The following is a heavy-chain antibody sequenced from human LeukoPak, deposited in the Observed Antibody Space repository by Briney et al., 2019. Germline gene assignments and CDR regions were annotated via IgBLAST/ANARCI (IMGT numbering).Heavy chain of an antibody. J-gene: IGHJ4*02. CDR2: ISYDGSNK. D-gene: IGHD5-24*01. CDR1: GFTFSSYA. V-gene: IGHV3-30-3*01. CDR3: ARSREMATNDYDY. Sequence: PGGSLRLSCAASGFTFSSYAMPWVRQAPGKGLEWVAVISYDGSNKYYADSVKGRFTISRDNSKNTLYLQMNSLRAEDTAVYYCARSREMATNDYDYWGQGTLVTVSS.